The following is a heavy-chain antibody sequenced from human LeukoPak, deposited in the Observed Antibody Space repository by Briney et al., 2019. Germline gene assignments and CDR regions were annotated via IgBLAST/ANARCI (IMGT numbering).Heavy chain of an antibody. J-gene: IGHJ6*02. CDR1: GFTFSSYW. Sequence: GGSLRLSCAASGFTFSSYWMSWVRQAPGKGLEWVANIKQDGIEKYYVDSVKGRFTSSRDNAKNSLYLQMNSLRAEDTAVYYXXXXXXXXXXXGXYVYYYGMDVWGQGTTVTVSS. CDR3: XXXXXXXXXXGXYVYYYGMDV. D-gene: IGHD3-3*01. V-gene: IGHV3-7*01. CDR2: IKQDGIEK.